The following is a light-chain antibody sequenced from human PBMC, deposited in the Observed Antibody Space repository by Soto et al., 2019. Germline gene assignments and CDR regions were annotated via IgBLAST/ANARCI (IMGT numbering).Light chain of an antibody. CDR3: QQYGSAPYT. J-gene: IGKJ2*01. CDR1: QSVSSTY. Sequence: EIVLTQSPGTLSLSPGERATLSCRASQSVSSTYLAWYQQKPGQAPRLLIYGASIRATGVPDRFSGSGSGTDFTLTISRREPEDFAVYYCQQYGSAPYTFGQGTKLEIK. CDR2: GAS. V-gene: IGKV3-20*01.